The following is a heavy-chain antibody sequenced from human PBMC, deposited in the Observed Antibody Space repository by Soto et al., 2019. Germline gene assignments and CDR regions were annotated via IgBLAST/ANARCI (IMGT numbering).Heavy chain of an antibody. CDR2: IYYSGST. CDR3: AREELAVVAATPGGWFDP. Sequence: QVQLQESGPGLVKPSQTLSLTCTVSGGSISSGGYYWSWIRQHPGKGLEWIGYIYYSGSTYYNPSLKRRVTISVDTSKNQFSLKLSSVTAADTAVYYCAREELAVVAATPGGWFDPWGQGTLVTVSS. V-gene: IGHV4-31*03. CDR1: GGSISSGGYY. J-gene: IGHJ5*02. D-gene: IGHD2-15*01.